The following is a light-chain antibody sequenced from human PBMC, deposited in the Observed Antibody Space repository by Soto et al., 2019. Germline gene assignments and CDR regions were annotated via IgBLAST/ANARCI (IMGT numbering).Light chain of an antibody. CDR2: DAS. V-gene: IGKV3-20*01. Sequence: VKTQSPATLSVSLGERATLSSRDSQSVSRQSAWYRQMPRQAPRRLIYDASNRATGIPERFSGSGSGTDFTLTISRLEPQDSAMYYCQQYVISVTFGQGTRLEI. J-gene: IGKJ5*01. CDR1: QSVSRQ. CDR3: QQYVISVT.